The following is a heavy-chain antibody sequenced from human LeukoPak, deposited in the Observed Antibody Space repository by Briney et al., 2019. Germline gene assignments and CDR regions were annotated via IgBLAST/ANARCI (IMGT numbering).Heavy chain of an antibody. Sequence: ASVKVSCKASGYTFTGYYMHWVRQAPGQGLEWVGWINPNSGGTNYAQKFQGRVTMTRDTSISTAYMELSRLRSDDTAVYYCARDRGGYDSFDYWGQGTLVTVSS. J-gene: IGHJ4*02. CDR1: GYTFTGYY. V-gene: IGHV1-2*02. CDR2: INPNSGGT. D-gene: IGHD5-12*01. CDR3: ARDRGGYDSFDY.